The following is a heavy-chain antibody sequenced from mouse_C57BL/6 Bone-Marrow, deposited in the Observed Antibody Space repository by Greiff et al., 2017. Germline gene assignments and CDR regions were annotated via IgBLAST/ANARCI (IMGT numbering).Heavy chain of an antibody. CDR2: IYPGDGDT. CDR1: GYAFSSSW. J-gene: IGHJ1*03. D-gene: IGHD1-1*01. CDR3: ARSGGYYYGSSYGYFDV. Sequence: VQLQQSGPELVKPGASVKISCKASGYAFSSSWMNWVKQRPGKGLEWIGRIYPGDGDTNYNGKFKGKATLTADKSSSTAYMQLSSLTSEDSAVYFCARSGGYYYGSSYGYFDVWGTGTTVTVSS. V-gene: IGHV1-82*01.